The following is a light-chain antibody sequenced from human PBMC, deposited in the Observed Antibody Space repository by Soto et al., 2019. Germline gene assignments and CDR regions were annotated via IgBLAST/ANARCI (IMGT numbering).Light chain of an antibody. CDR1: QDIYNF. Sequence: DIRMTQSPPSQSASVGDKVTITCRASQDIYNFVAWYQQKPGEVPKLLIYDASTLRSGASSRFSGSGSGTIFTLAINSLQPEDVGSYFCQKYDTVPLTFGQGTKVEV. CDR2: DAS. CDR3: QKYDTVPLT. J-gene: IGKJ1*01. V-gene: IGKV1-27*01.